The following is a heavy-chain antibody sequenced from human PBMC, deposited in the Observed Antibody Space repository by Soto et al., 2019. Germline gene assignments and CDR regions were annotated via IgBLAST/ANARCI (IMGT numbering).Heavy chain of an antibody. J-gene: IGHJ3*02. D-gene: IGHD2-15*01. CDR3: ARHRDGLLGDAFDI. Sequence: PSETLSLTCTVSGGSISSSSYYWGWIRQPPGKGLEWIGSIYYSGSTYYNPSLKSRVTISVDTSKNQFSLKLSSVTAADTAVYYCARHRDGLLGDAFDISGQGTMVTVSS. CDR2: IYYSGST. V-gene: IGHV4-39*01. CDR1: GGSISSSSYY.